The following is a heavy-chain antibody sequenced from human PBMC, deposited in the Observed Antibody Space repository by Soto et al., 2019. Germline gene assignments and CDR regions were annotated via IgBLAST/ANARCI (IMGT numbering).Heavy chain of an antibody. D-gene: IGHD3-10*01. CDR2: ISTYNGNT. J-gene: IGHJ6*02. CDR1: GYTFTTYD. Sequence: ASVKVSCKASGYTFTTYDISWVRQAPGQGLEWMGRISTYNGNTNYPQSLQGRLTMTTDTSTTTAYMELRSLRSDDTAVYYCARGDTAYGKGYYYYGMDVWGQGTTVTSP. V-gene: IGHV1-18*01. CDR3: ARGDTAYGKGYYYYGMDV.